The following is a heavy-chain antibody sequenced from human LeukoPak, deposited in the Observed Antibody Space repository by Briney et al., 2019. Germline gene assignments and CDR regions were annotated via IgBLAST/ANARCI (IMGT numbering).Heavy chain of an antibody. D-gene: IGHD3-22*01. CDR3: AKEFSGYLASFEY. V-gene: IGHV3-20*04. CDR2: INWNGGST. J-gene: IGHJ4*02. CDR1: GFTFDDYG. Sequence: GGSLRLSCAASGFTFDDYGMSWVRQAPGKGLECVSGINWNGGSTGYADSVKGRFTISRDNSKNRLYLQMNSLRAEDTAVYYCAKEFSGYLASFEYWGQGALVTVSS.